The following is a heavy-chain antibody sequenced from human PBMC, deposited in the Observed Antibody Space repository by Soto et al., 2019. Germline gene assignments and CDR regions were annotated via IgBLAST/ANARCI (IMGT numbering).Heavy chain of an antibody. CDR1: GGSISSYY. CDR2: IYYSGST. CDR3: ARGGLDVFDY. J-gene: IGHJ4*02. V-gene: IGHV4-59*08. D-gene: IGHD3-16*01. Sequence: SETLSLTCTVSGGSISSYYWSWIRQPPGKGLEWIGYIYYSGSTNYNPSLKSRVTISVDTSKNQFSLKLSSVTAADTAVYYCARGGLDVFDYWGQGTLVTVSS.